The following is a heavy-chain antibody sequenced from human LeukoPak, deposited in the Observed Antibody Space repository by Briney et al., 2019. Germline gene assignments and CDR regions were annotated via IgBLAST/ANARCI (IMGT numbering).Heavy chain of an antibody. V-gene: IGHV1-18*01. CDR2: ISAYNGNT. CDR1: GYTFTSYD. Sequence: ASVKVSCKASGYTFTSYDISWVRQAPGQGLEWMGWISAYNGNTNYAQKLQGRVTMTTDTSTSTAYMELRSLRSDDTAVYYCARSGRSGYDFWSGYYPYPPDDYWGQGTLVTVSS. CDR3: ARSGRSGYDFWSGYYPYPPDDY. D-gene: IGHD3-3*01. J-gene: IGHJ4*02.